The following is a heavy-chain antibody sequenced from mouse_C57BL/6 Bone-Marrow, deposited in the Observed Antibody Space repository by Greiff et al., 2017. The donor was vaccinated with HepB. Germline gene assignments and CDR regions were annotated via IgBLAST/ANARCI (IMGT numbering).Heavy chain of an antibody. CDR2: IYPRSGNT. J-gene: IGHJ4*01. D-gene: IGHD1-1*01. V-gene: IGHV1-81*01. Sequence: VKLQQSGAELARPGASVKLSCKASGYTFTSYGISWVKQRTGQGLEWIGEIYPRSGNTYYNEKFKGKATLTADKSSSTAYMELRSLTSEDSAVYFCAGEEYYGSSPLYAMDYWGQGTSVTVSS. CDR3: AGEEYYGSSPLYAMDY. CDR1: GYTFTSYG.